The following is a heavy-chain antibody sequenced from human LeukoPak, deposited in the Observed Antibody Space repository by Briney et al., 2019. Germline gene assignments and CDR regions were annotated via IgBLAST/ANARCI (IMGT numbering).Heavy chain of an antibody. CDR2: IWYDGSNK. Sequence: PGGSLRLSCAGSEFTFSSYGMHWVRQAPGKGLEWVAVIWYDGSNKYYADSVKGRFTISRDNSKNTLYLQMNSLRAEDTAVYYCARVLIPYDYGGNVGDYWGQGTLVTVSS. V-gene: IGHV3-33*08. CDR1: EFTFSSYG. CDR3: ARVLIPYDYGGNVGDY. D-gene: IGHD4-23*01. J-gene: IGHJ4*02.